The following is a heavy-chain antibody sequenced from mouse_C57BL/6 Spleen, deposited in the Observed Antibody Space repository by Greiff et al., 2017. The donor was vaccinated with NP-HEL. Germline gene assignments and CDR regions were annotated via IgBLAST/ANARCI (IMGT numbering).Heavy chain of an antibody. CDR1: GYAFSSSW. CDR3: ARGDYYGSSSLYFDY. D-gene: IGHD1-1*01. Sequence: VQGVESGPELVKPGASVKISCKASGYAFSSSWMNWVKQRPGKGLEWIGRIYPGDGDTNYNGKFKGKATLTADKSSSTAYMQLSSLTSEDSAVYFCARGDYYGSSSLYFDYWGQGTTLTVSS. CDR2: IYPGDGDT. V-gene: IGHV1-82*01. J-gene: IGHJ2*01.